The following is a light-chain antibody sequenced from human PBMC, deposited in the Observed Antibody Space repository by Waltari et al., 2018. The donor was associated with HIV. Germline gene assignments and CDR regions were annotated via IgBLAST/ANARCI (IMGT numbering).Light chain of an antibody. CDR2: RDT. CDR3: ATWDDSLNGVL. Sequence: SVLTQPPSASGTPGQKVTISCSGSSSNIGSNSVFWYQQLPGAAPKLLIYRDTRRPSGVPDRFSGSKSGPSASLASSGLRSEYEAVYSCATWDDSLNGVLFGGGTNLNVL. J-gene: IGLJ2*01. CDR1: SSNIGSNS. V-gene: IGLV1-47*01.